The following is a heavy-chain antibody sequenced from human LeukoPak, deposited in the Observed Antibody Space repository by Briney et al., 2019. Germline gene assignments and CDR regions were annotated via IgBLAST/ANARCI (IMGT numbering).Heavy chain of an antibody. V-gene: IGHV4-30-4*01. D-gene: IGHD3-16*02. Sequence: SETLSLTCTVSGGSISXXXYYWSWIRQPPGKGLXXXXXXXYSGSTXXXXXXXXXVXIXXXTXKNQFSVKLNSVTAADTAVYYCARGPNYVWGSYRYFDYWGQGTLVTVSS. CDR2: XXYSGST. J-gene: IGHJ4*02. CDR1: GGSISXXXYY. CDR3: ARGPNYVWGSYRYFDY.